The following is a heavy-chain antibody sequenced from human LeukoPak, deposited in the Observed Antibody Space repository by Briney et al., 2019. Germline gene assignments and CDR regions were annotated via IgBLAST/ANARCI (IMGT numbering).Heavy chain of an antibody. CDR1: GGSISSSSYY. CDR2: IYYSGST. Sequence: SETLSLTCTVSGGSISSSSYYWGWIRQPPGKGLEWIGSIYYSGSTYYNPSLKSRVTISVDTSKNQFSLKLSSVTAADTAVYYCARHVGYGRGYYYYYMDVWGKGTTVTVSS. D-gene: IGHD3-10*01. J-gene: IGHJ6*03. V-gene: IGHV4-39*01. CDR3: ARHVGYGRGYYYYYMDV.